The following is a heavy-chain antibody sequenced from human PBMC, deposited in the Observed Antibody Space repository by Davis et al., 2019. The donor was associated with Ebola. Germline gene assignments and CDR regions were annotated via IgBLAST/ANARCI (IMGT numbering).Heavy chain of an antibody. CDR2: IYSDGRT. CDR1: GFTVSSNY. D-gene: IGHD6-13*01. CDR3: TKGQGYFLDY. V-gene: IGHV3-53*05. Sequence: GGSLRLSCPASGFTVSSNYMSWVRQAPGKGLEWVSLIYSDGRTFYVDSVKGRVTVSRDNPKNTLYLQMDTLRVEDTALYYCTKGQGYFLDYWGQGTLVTVSS. J-gene: IGHJ4*02.